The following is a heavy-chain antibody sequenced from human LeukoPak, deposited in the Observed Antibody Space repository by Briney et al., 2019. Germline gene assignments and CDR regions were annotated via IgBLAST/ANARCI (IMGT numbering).Heavy chain of an antibody. V-gene: IGHV3-30*03. CDR2: ISYNGSKI. Sequence: GGSLRLSCAASGFTFSNYGMHWVRQAPGKGLEWMAVISYNGSKIYYADSVKGRFTISRDNSKNTLYLQMNSLRAEDTAVYYCARDAKWAAAGTKTYYYMDVWGKGTTVTVSS. CDR1: GFTFSNYG. CDR3: ARDAKWAAAGTKTYYYMDV. J-gene: IGHJ6*03. D-gene: IGHD6-13*01.